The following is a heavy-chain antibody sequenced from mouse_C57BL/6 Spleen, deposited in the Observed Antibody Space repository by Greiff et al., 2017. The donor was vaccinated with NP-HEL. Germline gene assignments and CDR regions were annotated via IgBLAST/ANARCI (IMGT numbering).Heavy chain of an antibody. J-gene: IGHJ2*01. V-gene: IGHV1-26*01. CDR1: GYTFTDYY. D-gene: IGHD2-12*01. CDR3: ARGVITLGNYFDY. Sequence: VQLQQSGPELVKPGASVKISCKASGYTFTDYYMNWVKQSHGKSLEWIGDINPNNGGTSYNQKFKGKATLTVDKSSSTAYMELRSLTSEDSAVYYCARGVITLGNYFDYWGQGTTLTVSS. CDR2: INPNNGGT.